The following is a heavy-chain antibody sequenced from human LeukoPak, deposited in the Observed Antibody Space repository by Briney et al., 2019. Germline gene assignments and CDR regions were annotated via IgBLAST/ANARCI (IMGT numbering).Heavy chain of an antibody. J-gene: IGHJ4*02. CDR1: GFTFSSYS. Sequence: PGGSLRLSCAASGFTFSSYSMNWVRQAPGKGLEWVSSISSSSSYIYYADSVKGRFTISRDNAKNSLYVQMDSLRAEDTAVYYCARDGGVGRIAVAGTFDYWGQGTLVTVSS. V-gene: IGHV3-21*01. CDR2: ISSSSSYI. CDR3: ARDGGVGRIAVAGTFDY. D-gene: IGHD6-19*01.